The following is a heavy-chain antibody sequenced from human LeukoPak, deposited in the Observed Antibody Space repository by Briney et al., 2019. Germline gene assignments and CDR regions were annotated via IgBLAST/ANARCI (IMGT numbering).Heavy chain of an antibody. CDR1: GYTFTSYD. J-gene: IGHJ3*02. D-gene: IGHD4-23*01. CDR2: INPNSGGT. CDR3: ARGDGGIDAFDI. Sequence: ASVKVSCKASGYTFTSYDINWVRQATGQGLEWMGWINPNSGGTNYAQKFQGWVTMTRDTSISTAYMELSRLRSDDTAVYYCARGDGGIDAFDIWGQGTMVTVSS. V-gene: IGHV1-2*04.